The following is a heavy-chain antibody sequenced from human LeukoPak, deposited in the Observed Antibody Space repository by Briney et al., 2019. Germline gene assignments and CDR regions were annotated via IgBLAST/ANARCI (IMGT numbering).Heavy chain of an antibody. CDR2: ISAYNGNT. J-gene: IGHJ5*02. Sequence: ASVKVSCKASGYTFTSYGISWVRQAPGQGLEWMGWISAYNGNTNYAQKLQGRVTMTTDTSTSTAYMELRSLRSDDTAVYYCARVGRMAYSSGWMMGNWFDPWGQGTLVTVSS. CDR3: ARVGRMAYSSGWMMGNWFDP. D-gene: IGHD6-19*01. V-gene: IGHV1-18*01. CDR1: GYTFTSYG.